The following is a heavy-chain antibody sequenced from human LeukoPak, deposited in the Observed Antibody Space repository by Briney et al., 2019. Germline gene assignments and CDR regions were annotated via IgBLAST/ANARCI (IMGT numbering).Heavy chain of an antibody. J-gene: IGHJ6*03. V-gene: IGHV1-69*13. CDR1: GDTFSRYA. CDR2: IIPVLSTA. Sequence: SVKVSCKASGDTFSRYAISWVRQAPGQGLEWMGGIIPVLSTANYAQKFQDRVTITADESTSTTYMELSSLKSEDTAVYYCATTGGDIYYYYMDVWGKGTTVTMSS. D-gene: IGHD3-16*01. CDR3: ATTGGDIYYYYMDV.